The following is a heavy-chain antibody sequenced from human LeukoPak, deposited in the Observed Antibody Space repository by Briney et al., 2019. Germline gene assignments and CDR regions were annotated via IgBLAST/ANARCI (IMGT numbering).Heavy chain of an antibody. CDR3: AKDWPSYSSSWYFDY. CDR2: ISNDGNTK. V-gene: IGHV3-30-3*01. D-gene: IGHD6-13*01. Sequence: GGSLRLSCAASRFAFSTYAMHWVRQAPGKGLEWVAVISNDGNTKYYADSVKGRFTISRDNSKNTLYLQMNSLRAEDTAVYYCAKDWPSYSSSWYFDYWGQGTLVTVSS. J-gene: IGHJ4*02. CDR1: RFAFSTYA.